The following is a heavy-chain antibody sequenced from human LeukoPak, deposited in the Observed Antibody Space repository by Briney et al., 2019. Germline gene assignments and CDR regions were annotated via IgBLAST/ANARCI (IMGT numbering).Heavy chain of an antibody. J-gene: IGHJ4*02. CDR1: GFSVSSRINY. CDR3: ARGPVITFGY. V-gene: IGHV3-53*01. Sequence: GGSLRLSCAVSGFSVSSRINYMSWVRQAPGMGLQWVSVIYGVGSTYYADSVKGRFTISRDNSKNTLYLQMNSLRAEDTAVYYCARGPVITFGYWGQGTLVTVSS. D-gene: IGHD3-16*01. CDR2: IYGVGST.